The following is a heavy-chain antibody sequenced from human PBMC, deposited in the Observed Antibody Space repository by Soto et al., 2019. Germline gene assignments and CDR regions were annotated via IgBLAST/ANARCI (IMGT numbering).Heavy chain of an antibody. CDR1: GTTLDSFT. CDR2: FVPMFGSA. D-gene: IGHD3-9*01. J-gene: IGHJ5*02. V-gene: IGHV1-69*13. CDR3: AREDDTTGHYSWFDP. Sequence: GASVKVSCKPSGTTLDSFTFSWVRQAPGQGLEWMGGFVPMFGSATIAQRFQGRVRITADASTGTGYMELSDLRSEDSAIYYCAREDDTTGHYSWFDPWGPGTLVTGSS.